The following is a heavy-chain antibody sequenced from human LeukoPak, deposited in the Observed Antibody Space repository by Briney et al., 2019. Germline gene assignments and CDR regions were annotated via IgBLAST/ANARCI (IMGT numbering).Heavy chain of an antibody. CDR1: VGFISSYY. Sequence: SETLSLTRTFSVGFISSYYWRWMRQPPGKGRAWIGYNCFSETTNYNPTLKSPVTLSIDTTKNPCSMNRCSVTAAGTAVCFSVRGICLVLLYYCGEG. CDR3: VRGICLVLLYY. D-gene: IGHD2/OR15-2a*01. CDR2: NCFSETT. J-gene: IGHJ4*02. V-gene: IGHV4-59*01.